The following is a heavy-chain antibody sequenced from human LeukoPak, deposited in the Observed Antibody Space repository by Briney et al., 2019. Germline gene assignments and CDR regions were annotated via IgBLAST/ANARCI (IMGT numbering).Heavy chain of an antibody. J-gene: IGHJ6*02. CDR2: ISYDGNKK. Sequence: SGGPLRLSCAASGFTFSSYAMHWVRQAPGKGLEWVAVISYDGNKKYYADSVKGRFTISRDNSKNTLDLQMNSLRVEDTALYYCARDVHRGLVCGMDVWGQGTTVTASS. V-gene: IGHV3-30-3*01. CDR3: ARDVHRGLVCGMDV. D-gene: IGHD2-21*01. CDR1: GFTFSSYA.